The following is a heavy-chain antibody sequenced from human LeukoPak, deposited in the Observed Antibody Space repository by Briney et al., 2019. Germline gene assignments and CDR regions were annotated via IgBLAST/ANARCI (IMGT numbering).Heavy chain of an antibody. D-gene: IGHD2-21*01. CDR2: IIPIFGTA. Sequence: GASVKVSCKASGGTFSSYAISWVRQAPGQGLEWMGGIIPIFGTANYAQKFQGRVTITADKSTSTAYMELSSLRPDDMAVYYCARGRGTIGSNRDFYFYYYMDIWGNGTTVTVSS. V-gene: IGHV1-69*06. J-gene: IGHJ6*03. CDR1: GGTFSSYA. CDR3: ARGRGTIGSNRDFYFYYYMDI.